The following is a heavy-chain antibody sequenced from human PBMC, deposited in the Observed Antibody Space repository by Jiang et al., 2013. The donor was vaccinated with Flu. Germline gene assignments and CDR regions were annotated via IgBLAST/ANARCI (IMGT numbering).Heavy chain of an antibody. Sequence: GGGVVQPGRSLRLSCAASGFTFSSYAMHWVRQAPGKGLEWVAVISYDGSNKYYADSVKGRFTISRDNSKNTLYLQMNSLRAEDTAVYYCARSGRYCSGGSCYSGWFDPWGQGTLVTVSS. CDR2: ISYDGSNK. CDR1: GFTFSSYA. V-gene: IGHV3-30-3*01. D-gene: IGHD2-15*01. J-gene: IGHJ5*02. CDR3: ARSGRYCSGGSCYSGWFDP.